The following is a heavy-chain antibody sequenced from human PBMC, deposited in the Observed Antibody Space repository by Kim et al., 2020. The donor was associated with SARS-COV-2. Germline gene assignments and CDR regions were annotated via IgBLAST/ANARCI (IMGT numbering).Heavy chain of an antibody. Sequence: SETLSLTCAVYGGSFSGYYWSWIRQPPGKGLEWIGEINHSGSTNYNPSLKSRVTISVDTSKNQFSLKLSSVTAADTAVYYCARGGRGVRGPYRYYGMDVWGQGTTVTVSS. CDR2: INHSGST. V-gene: IGHV4-34*01. CDR3: ARGGRGVRGPYRYYGMDV. J-gene: IGHJ6*02. CDR1: GGSFSGYY. D-gene: IGHD3-10*01.